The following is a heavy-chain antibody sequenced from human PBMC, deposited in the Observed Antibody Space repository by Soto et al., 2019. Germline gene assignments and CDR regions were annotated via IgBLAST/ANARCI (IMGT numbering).Heavy chain of an antibody. CDR2: IYYSGST. V-gene: IGHV4-59*12. D-gene: IGHD1-1*01. CDR1: GASISSYY. CDR3: ARATGTLRSRNCDY. Sequence: KTSETLSLTCTVSGASISSYYWSWIRQPPGKGLEWIGYIYYSGSTNYNPSLKSRVTISVDTSKNQFSLRLSSVTAADTAVYYCARATGTLRSRNCDYWGQGSLVTVSS. J-gene: IGHJ4*02.